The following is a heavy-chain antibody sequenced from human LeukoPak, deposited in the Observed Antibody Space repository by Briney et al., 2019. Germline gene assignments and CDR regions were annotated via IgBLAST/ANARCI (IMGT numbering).Heavy chain of an antibody. CDR2: IIPIFGTA. D-gene: IGHD2-2*02. V-gene: IGHV1-69*01. J-gene: IGHJ6*03. CDR1: GGTFSSYA. Sequence: SVKVSCKASGGTFSSYAISWVRQAPGQGLEWMGGIIPIFGTANYAQKFQGRVTITADESTSTAYMELSSLRSEDTAVYYCARGVPAAISSRDYYYYMDVWGKGTTVTVSS. CDR3: ARGVPAAISSRDYYYYMDV.